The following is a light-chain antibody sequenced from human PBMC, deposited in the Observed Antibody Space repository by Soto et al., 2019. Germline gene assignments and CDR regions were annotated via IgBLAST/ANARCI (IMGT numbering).Light chain of an antibody. CDR1: QSVSSTY. CDR2: GAS. J-gene: IGKJ1*01. V-gene: IGKV3-20*01. Sequence: DIVLTQSPGTLSLSPGERATLSRRASQSVSSTYLAWYQQKPGQAPRLLIFGASSRATGIPDRFSGSGSGTDFTISISSLEPEDFAVYYCHQFYNSPSMFGQGTKVEMK. CDR3: HQFYNSPSM.